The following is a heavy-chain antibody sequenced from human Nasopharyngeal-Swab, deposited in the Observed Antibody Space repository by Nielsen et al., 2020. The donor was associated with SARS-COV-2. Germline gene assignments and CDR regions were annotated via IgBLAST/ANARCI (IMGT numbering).Heavy chain of an antibody. CDR2: INPNSGGT. V-gene: IGHV1-2*02. J-gene: IGHJ6*02. CDR1: GYTFTGYY. CDR3: AREEDSSGYYYYYYGMDV. Sequence: ASVKVSCKASGYTFTGYYMHWVRQAPGQGLEWMGWINPNSGGTNYAQKFQGRVTMTRDTSISTAYMELSRLRSDDTAVYCCAREEDSSGYYYYYYGMDVWGQGTTVTVSS. D-gene: IGHD3-22*01.